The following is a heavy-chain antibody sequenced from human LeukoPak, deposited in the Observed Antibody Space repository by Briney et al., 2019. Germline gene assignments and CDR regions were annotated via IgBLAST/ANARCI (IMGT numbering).Heavy chain of an antibody. CDR3: ARDGSGGRPDY. D-gene: IGHD3-10*01. V-gene: IGHV3-74*01. CDR2: INSDGSTT. CDR1: GFTFSSYW. J-gene: IGHJ4*02. Sequence: GGSLRLSCAAPGFTFSSYWMHWVRQAPGKGLVWVSRINSDGSTTSYADSVKGRFTISRDNAKNTLYLQMNSLRAEDTAVYYCARDGSGGRPDYWGQGTLVTVSS.